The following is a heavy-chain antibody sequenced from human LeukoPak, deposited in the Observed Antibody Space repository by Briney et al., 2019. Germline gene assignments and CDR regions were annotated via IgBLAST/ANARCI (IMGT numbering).Heavy chain of an antibody. CDR1: GYTFTSYD. CDR2: MNPNSGNT. V-gene: IGHV1-8*01. Sequence: ASVKVSCKASGYTFTSYDINWVRQATGQGLEWMGWMNPNSGNTGYAQKFQGRVTMTRNTSISTAYMELSSLRSEDTAVYYCARSAGAGTGNWFDPWGQGTLVTVSS. J-gene: IGHJ5*02. D-gene: IGHD6-19*01. CDR3: ARSAGAGTGNWFDP.